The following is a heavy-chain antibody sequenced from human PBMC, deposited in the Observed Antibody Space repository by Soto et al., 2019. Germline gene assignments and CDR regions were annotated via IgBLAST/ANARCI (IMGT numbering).Heavy chain of an antibody. CDR1: GFTFSSYD. CDR2: ISSNGGTT. V-gene: IGHV3-64*01. D-gene: IGHD1-7*01. Sequence: ESGGGMVQPGGSLRLSCVASGFTFSSYDMHWVRQAPGKGLEYVSSISSNGGTTYYGNSVKGRFTISRDNSKNRLYLQMGSLRAEDMDVYYCVRRVSGNYDYWGQGTLVTVSS. J-gene: IGHJ4*02. CDR3: VRRVSGNYDY.